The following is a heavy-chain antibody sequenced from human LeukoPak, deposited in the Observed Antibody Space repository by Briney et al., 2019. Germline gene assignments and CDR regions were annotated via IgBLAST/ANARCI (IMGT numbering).Heavy chain of an antibody. J-gene: IGHJ2*01. CDR2: ISGSGGST. V-gene: IGHV3-23*01. CDR3: AKEATVTSYWYFDL. CDR1: GFTFSSYA. D-gene: IGHD4-17*01. Sequence: GGSLRLSCAASGFTFSSYAMTWVRQAPGKGLEWVSVISGSGGSTDYADSVKGRLTISRDNSKNTLYLQMNSLGAEDTAVYYCAKEATVTSYWYFDLWGRGTLVTVSS.